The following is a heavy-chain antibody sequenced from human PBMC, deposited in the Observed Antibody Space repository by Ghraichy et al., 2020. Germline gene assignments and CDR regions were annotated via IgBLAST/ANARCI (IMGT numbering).Heavy chain of an antibody. CDR1: GFTLSGYS. V-gene: IGHV3-48*02. D-gene: IGHD2-21*01. CDR3: ARGSRVVRYYYYDGMDV. CDR2: ITSSSRFI. Sequence: GESLRLSCVGSGFTLSGYSMNWVRQAPGRGLEWVSYITSSSRFISYADSVKGRFTVSRDNVQNSLYLQMISLRDDDTAVYYCARGSRVVRYYYYDGMDVWGQGTTVTVSS. J-gene: IGHJ6*02.